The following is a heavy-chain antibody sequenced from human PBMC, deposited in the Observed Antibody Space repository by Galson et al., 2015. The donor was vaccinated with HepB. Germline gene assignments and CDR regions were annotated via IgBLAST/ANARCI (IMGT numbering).Heavy chain of an antibody. V-gene: IGHV4-34*01. J-gene: IGHJ5*02. CDR1: GGSFSGYY. Sequence: SETLSLTCAVYGGSFSGYYWSWIRQPPGKGLEWIGEINHSGSTNYNPSLKSRVTISVDTSKNQFSLKLSSVTAADTAVYYCARGHGFRTGTTSWWFDPWGQGTLVTVSS. CDR2: INHSGST. D-gene: IGHD1-7*01. CDR3: ARGHGFRTGTTSWWFDP.